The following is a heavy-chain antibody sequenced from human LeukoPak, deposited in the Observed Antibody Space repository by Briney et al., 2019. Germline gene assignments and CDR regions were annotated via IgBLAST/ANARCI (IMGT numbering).Heavy chain of an antibody. V-gene: IGHV4-4*02. D-gene: IGHD6-13*01. J-gene: IGHJ3*02. CDR2: IYHSGST. CDR3: ARKYSSSWYDTSGAFDI. Sequence: SETLSLTCTVSGGSISSSNWWSWVRQPPGKGLEWIGEIYHSGSTNYNPSLKSRVTISVDKSKNQFSLKLSSVTAADTAVYYCARKYSSSWYDTSGAFDIWGQGTMVTVSS. CDR1: GGSISSSNW.